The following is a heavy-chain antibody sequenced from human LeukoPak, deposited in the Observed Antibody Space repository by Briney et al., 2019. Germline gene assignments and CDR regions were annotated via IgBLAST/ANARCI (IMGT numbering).Heavy chain of an antibody. V-gene: IGHV3-73*01. CDR1: GFTFSSYA. Sequence: GGSLRLSCAASGFTFSSYAMSWVRQAPGKGLEWVGRIRSKANSYATAYAASVKGRFTISRDDSKNTAYLQMNSLKTEDTAVYYCTRYYYGSGSRNNWFDPWGQGTLVTVSS. CDR3: TRYYYGSGSRNNWFDP. J-gene: IGHJ5*02. CDR2: IRSKANSYAT. D-gene: IGHD3-10*01.